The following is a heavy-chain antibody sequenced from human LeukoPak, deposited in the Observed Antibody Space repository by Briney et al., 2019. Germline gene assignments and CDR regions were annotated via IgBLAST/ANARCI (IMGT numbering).Heavy chain of an antibody. J-gene: IGHJ5*02. V-gene: IGHV3-53*04. CDR1: GFTVSTNC. CDR2: IYSGGTT. Sequence: GGSLRLSCAASGFTVSTNCMTWVRQAPGKGLEWVSTIYSGGTTYYADSVMGRFAISRHNSRNTLYLQMNSLRAEDTAVYFDLWGQGTLVTVSS. CDR3: L.